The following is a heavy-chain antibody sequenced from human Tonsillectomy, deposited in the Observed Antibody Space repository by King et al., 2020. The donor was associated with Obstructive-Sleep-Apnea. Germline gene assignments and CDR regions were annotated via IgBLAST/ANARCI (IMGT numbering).Heavy chain of an antibody. CDR2: IRFDGSIK. CDR3: AKESSGSYYDVLDY. Sequence: VQLVESGGGVVQPGGSVRLSCAASGFTFSSYGMHWVRQAPGKGLEWMAFIRFDGSIKDFADSVKGRFTISRDNSKNTLYLQLNSLRAEDTAVYYCAKESSGSYYDVLDYWGQGTLVTVSS. V-gene: IGHV3-30*02. CDR1: GFTFSSYG. D-gene: IGHD3-10*01. J-gene: IGHJ4*02.